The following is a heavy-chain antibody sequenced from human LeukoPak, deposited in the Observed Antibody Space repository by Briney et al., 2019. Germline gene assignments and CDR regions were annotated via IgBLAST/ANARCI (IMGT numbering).Heavy chain of an antibody. V-gene: IGHV3-48*03. CDR2: ISGSSNTI. J-gene: IGHJ4*02. D-gene: IGHD3-22*01. CDR3: ARAAYHYDSSGFDY. Sequence: GGSLRLSCAASGFTFSSYEMNWVRQAPGKGLDWVSYISGSSNTIYFADSVKGRFTISRDNAKNSLYLQMNSLSAEDTAVYYCARAAYHYDSSGFDYWGQGTLVTVSS. CDR1: GFTFSSYE.